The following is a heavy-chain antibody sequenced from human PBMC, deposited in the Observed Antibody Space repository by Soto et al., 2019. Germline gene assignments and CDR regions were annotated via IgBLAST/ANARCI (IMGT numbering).Heavy chain of an antibody. CDR1: GFSFSSYS. Sequence: EVQLVESGGGLVKPGGSLRLSCAASGFSFSSYSMNWVRQAPGKGLEWVSSISSSASHINYADSVKGRFTISRDNAKKSLYLQMNGLRAEDTAVYCCARGYTGYCSGGTCYWFDPWGQGTLVTVSS. CDR3: ARGYTGYCSGGTCYWFDP. V-gene: IGHV3-21*01. J-gene: IGHJ5*02. CDR2: ISSSASHI. D-gene: IGHD2-15*01.